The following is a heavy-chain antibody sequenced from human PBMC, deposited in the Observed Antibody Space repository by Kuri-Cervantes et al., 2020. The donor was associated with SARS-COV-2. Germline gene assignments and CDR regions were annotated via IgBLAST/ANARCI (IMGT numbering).Heavy chain of an antibody. J-gene: IGHJ6*03. Sequence: ASVKVSCKASGYTFTSYDINWVRQATGQGLEWMGWMNPNSGNTGYAQKFQGRVTMTKNTSISTAYMELSSLRSEDTAVYYCARGGNYDFWSGSPPPYYMDVWGKGTTVTVSS. CDR3: ARGGNYDFWSGSPPPYYMDV. CDR2: MNPNSGNT. CDR1: GYTFTSYD. V-gene: IGHV1-8*02. D-gene: IGHD3-3*01.